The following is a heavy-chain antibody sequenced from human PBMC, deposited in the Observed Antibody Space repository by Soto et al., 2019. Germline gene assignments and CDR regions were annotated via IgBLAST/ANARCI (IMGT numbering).Heavy chain of an antibody. D-gene: IGHD3-22*01. V-gene: IGHV1-2*02. Sequence: ASVKVSCKASGYTFTGYYMHWVRQAPGQGLEWMGWINPNSGGTNYAQKFQGRVTMTRDTSISTAYMELSRLRSDDTAVYHCARDLYYYDSSGYHYWGQGTLVTV. J-gene: IGHJ4*02. CDR2: INPNSGGT. CDR1: GYTFTGYY. CDR3: ARDLYYYDSSGYHY.